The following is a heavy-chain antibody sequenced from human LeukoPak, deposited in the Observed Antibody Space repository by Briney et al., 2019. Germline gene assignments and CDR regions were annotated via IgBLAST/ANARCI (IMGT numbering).Heavy chain of an antibody. CDR3: ARGLCCSSTSCYPVDY. Sequence: PLETLSLTCAVYGGSFSGYYWSWIRQPPGKGLEWIGEINHSGSTNYNPSLKSRVTISVDTSKNQFSLKLSSVTAADTAVYYCARGLCCSSTSCYPVDYWGQGTLVTVSS. CDR2: INHSGST. CDR1: GGSFSGYY. V-gene: IGHV4-34*01. J-gene: IGHJ4*02. D-gene: IGHD2-2*01.